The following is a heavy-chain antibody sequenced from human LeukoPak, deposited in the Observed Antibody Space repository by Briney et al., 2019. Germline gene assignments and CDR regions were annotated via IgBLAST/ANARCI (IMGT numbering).Heavy chain of an antibody. CDR1: GFTVSSSY. CDR3: AREVVSTPSYFDS. Sequence: GGSLRLSCAASGFTVSSSYMYWVRQAPGKGLEWVSFFYRGDSTYYAESVRGRFTISRDNSKNTLYLLMNSLIPEDTAVYYCAREVVSTPSYFDSWGQGTLDTVSS. D-gene: IGHD2-15*01. V-gene: IGHV3-53*01. CDR2: FYRGDST. J-gene: IGHJ4*02.